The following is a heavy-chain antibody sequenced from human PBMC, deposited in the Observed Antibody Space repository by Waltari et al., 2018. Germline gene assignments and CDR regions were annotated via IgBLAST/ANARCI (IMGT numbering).Heavy chain of an antibody. Sequence: VKLVKSGGGGVQPGGSLSSSGAGLGSPSGSKGMHWGRRAPGKGLELVAFIRYDGSNKYYADSVKGRFTISRDNSKNTLYLQMNSLRAEDTAVYYCAKVATSNDDAFDIWGQGTMVTVSS. CDR3: AKVATSNDDAFDI. CDR2: IRYDGSNK. CDR1: GSPSGSKG. J-gene: IGHJ3*02. D-gene: IGHD1-1*01. V-gene: IGHV3-30*02.